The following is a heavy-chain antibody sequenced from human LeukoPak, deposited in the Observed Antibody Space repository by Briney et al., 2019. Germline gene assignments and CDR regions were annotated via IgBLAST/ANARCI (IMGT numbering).Heavy chain of an antibody. CDR3: AKGGSSWSRWDY. J-gene: IGHJ4*02. CDR2: ISGGGAST. Sequence: GSLRLSCTASGFIFSSYAMSWVRQAPGKGLEWVSTISGGGASTYYADSVQGRFTISRDNSKNTVYLQMNSLRDEDTAVYYCAKGGSSWSRWDYWGQGTLVTVSS. CDR1: GFIFSSYA. V-gene: IGHV3-23*01. D-gene: IGHD6-13*01.